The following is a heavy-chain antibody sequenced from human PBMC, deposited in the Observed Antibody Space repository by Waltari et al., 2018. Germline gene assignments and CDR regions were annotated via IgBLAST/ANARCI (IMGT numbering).Heavy chain of an antibody. CDR3: ARGGSGFDY. CDR1: GGSLSSYY. Sequence: QVQLQESGPGLVQPSETLSLTCTVSGGSLSSYYWSWIRQPPGKGLEWIGYIYYSGSTNYNPSLKSRVTISVDTSKNQFSLKLSSVTAADTAVYYCARGGSGFDYWGQGTLVTVSS. CDR2: IYYSGST. J-gene: IGHJ4*02. D-gene: IGHD3-10*01. V-gene: IGHV4-59*01.